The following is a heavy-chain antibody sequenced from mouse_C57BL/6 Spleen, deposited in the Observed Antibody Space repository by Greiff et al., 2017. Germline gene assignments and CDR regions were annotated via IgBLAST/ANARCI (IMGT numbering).Heavy chain of an antibody. CDR3: ARGHYDYDYYAMDY. CDR1: GYAFSSYW. Sequence: SGAELVKPGASVKISCKASGYAFSSYWMNWVKQRPGKGLEWIGQIYPGDGDTNYNGKFKGKATLTADKSSSTAYMQLSSLTSEDSAVYFCARGHYDYDYYAMDYWGQGTSVTVSS. D-gene: IGHD2-4*01. CDR2: IYPGDGDT. V-gene: IGHV1-80*01. J-gene: IGHJ4*01.